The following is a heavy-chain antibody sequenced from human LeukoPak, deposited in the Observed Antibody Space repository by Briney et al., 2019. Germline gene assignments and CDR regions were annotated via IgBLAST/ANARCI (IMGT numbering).Heavy chain of an antibody. Sequence: ASVKVSCKASGYTFTSYYMHWVRQAPGQGLEWMGIINPSGGSTSYAQKFQGRVPMTRDTSTSTVYMELSSLRSEDTAVCYCARSTAARSQFDYWGQGTLVTVSS. CDR3: ARSTAARSQFDY. V-gene: IGHV1-46*01. CDR1: GYTFTSYY. D-gene: IGHD6-6*01. CDR2: INPSGGST. J-gene: IGHJ4*02.